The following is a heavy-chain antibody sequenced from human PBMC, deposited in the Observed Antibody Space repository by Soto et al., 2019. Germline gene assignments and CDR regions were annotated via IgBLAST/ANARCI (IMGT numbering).Heavy chain of an antibody. J-gene: IGHJ4*02. CDR3: VTRFTAVATARFDY. CDR2: ISGSGGST. CDR1: GFTFSSYA. Sequence: PGGSLRLSCAASGFTFSSYAMSWVRQAPGKGLEWVSAISGSGGSTYYADSVKGRFTISRDNSKNTVYLQMNGLEIEDTGMYYCVTRFTAVATARFDYWGQGTLVTVSS. D-gene: IGHD2-21*02. V-gene: IGHV3-23*01.